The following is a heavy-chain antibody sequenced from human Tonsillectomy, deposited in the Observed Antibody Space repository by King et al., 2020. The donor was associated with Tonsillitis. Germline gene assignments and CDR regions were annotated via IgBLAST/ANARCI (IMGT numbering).Heavy chain of an antibody. D-gene: IGHD6-6*01. J-gene: IGHJ4*02. CDR3: ARRVAVRPRYYFDY. V-gene: IGHV4-59*08. Sequence: VQLQESGPGLAKPSETLSLTCTVSGGSISVYYLTWVRQPPGQGKEGVGFVYYTGNTKYNPALNSPVTISLDTSKNQFSLKLSSVTAADTAVYYSARRVAVRPRYYFDYWGQGNLVTVSS. CDR1: GGSISVYY. CDR2: VYYTGNT.